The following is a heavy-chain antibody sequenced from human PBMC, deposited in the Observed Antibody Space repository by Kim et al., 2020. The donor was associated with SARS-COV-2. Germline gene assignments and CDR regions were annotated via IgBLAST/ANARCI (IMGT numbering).Heavy chain of an antibody. D-gene: IGHD2-21*01. J-gene: IGHJ4*02. CDR2: IWYDGSNK. Sequence: GGSLRLSCAASGFTFSSYGMHWVRQAPGKGLEWVAVIWYDGSNKYYADSVKGRFTISRDNSKNTLYLQMNSLRAEDTAVYYCAKDRSSTGRDEFDYWGQGTLVTVSS. CDR1: GFTFSSYG. V-gene: IGHV3-33*06. CDR3: AKDRSSTGRDEFDY.